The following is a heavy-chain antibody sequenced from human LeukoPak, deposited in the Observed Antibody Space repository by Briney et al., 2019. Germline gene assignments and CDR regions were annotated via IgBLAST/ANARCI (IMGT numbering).Heavy chain of an antibody. CDR3: AKDRSGNYYGTLDY. V-gene: IGHV3-23*01. J-gene: IGHJ4*02. CDR2: ISASSVNT. Sequence: GGSLRLSCAASGFTFSSYALSWVRQSPERGLEWVAAISASSVNTYYADSVKGRFTISRDNSKNTLFLQMNSLRAEDTAMYYCAKDRSGNYYGTLDYWGQGTLVTVSS. D-gene: IGHD1-26*01. CDR1: GFTFSSYA.